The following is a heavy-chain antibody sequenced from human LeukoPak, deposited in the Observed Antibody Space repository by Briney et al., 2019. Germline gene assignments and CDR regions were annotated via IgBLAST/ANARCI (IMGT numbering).Heavy chain of an antibody. D-gene: IGHD3-10*01. CDR2: IYWDDDK. CDR3: AHRYYYGSAPLNWFDP. Sequence: SGPTLVKPTQTLTLTCTFSGFSLSTSGVGVGWIRQPPGKALEWLALIYWDDDKRYSPSLKSRLTITKDTSKNQVVLTMTNMDPVDTATYYCAHRYYYGSAPLNWFDPWGQGTLVTVSS. V-gene: IGHV2-5*02. J-gene: IGHJ5*02. CDR1: GFSLSTSGVG.